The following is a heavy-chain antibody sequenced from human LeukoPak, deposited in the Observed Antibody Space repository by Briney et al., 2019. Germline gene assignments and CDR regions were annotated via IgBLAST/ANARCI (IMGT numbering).Heavy chain of an antibody. CDR2: ISSISSYI. J-gene: IGHJ4*02. Sequence: SGGSLRLSCAASGFTFSGYAMNWVRQAPGKGLEWVSSISSISSYIYYADSVKGRFTISRDNAKNSLYLQMNSLRAEDTAVYYCARICSSTDCLIPDWGQGTLVTVSS. CDR3: ARICSSTDCLIPD. CDR1: GFTFSGYA. D-gene: IGHD2-2*01. V-gene: IGHV3-21*01.